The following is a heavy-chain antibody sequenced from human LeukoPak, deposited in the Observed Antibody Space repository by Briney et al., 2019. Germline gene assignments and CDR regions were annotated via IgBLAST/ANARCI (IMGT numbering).Heavy chain of an antibody. CDR3: ARGLLGGNSCYFDY. CDR2: IYYSGST. J-gene: IGHJ4*02. Sequence: SETLSLTCTVSGGSISSSSYYWGWIRQPPGKGLEWIGSIYYSGSTYYNPSLKSRVTISVDTSKNQFSLKPSSVTAADTAVYYCARGLLGGNSCYFDYWGQGTLVTVSS. V-gene: IGHV4-39*07. CDR1: GGSISSSSYY. D-gene: IGHD4-23*01.